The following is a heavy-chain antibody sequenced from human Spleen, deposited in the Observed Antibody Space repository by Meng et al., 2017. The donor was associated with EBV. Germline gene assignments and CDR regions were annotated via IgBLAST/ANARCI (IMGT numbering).Heavy chain of an antibody. CDR2: ISSSGSTI. CDR1: GSTFIDYY. J-gene: IGHJ5*02. Sequence: QVPRVGAGGGVVKPGRCLRLSCAASGSTFIDYYMSWIRQAPGKGLEWVSYISSSGSTIYYADSVKGRFTISRDNAKNSLYLQMNSLRAEDTAVYYCARDLSGRFDPWGQGTLVTVSS. CDR3: ARDLSGRFDP. D-gene: IGHD1-26*01. V-gene: IGHV3-11*01.